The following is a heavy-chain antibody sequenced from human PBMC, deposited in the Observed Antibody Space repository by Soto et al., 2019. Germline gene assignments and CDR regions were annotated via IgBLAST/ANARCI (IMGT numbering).Heavy chain of an antibody. D-gene: IGHD3-10*01. CDR2: VNPIVSMS. CDR3: ASSYGSGYRAFDY. V-gene: IGHV1-69*02. CDR1: GDTFNFYS. J-gene: IGHJ4*02. Sequence: QVQLVQSGAEVKRPGSSVKVSCKASGDTFNFYSINWVRQAPGLGLEWMGRVNPIVSMSNYAQKFHGRVTKAADKSTSTAYIELSSLRSEDTAIYYCASSYGSGYRAFDYWGQGALVTVSS.